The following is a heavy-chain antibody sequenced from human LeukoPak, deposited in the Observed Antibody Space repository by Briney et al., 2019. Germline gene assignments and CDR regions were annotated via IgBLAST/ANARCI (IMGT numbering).Heavy chain of an antibody. CDR1: GGSISSGSYY. J-gene: IGHJ4*02. CDR2: IYTSGST. D-gene: IGHD5-24*01. V-gene: IGHV4-61*02. Sequence: SETLSLTCTVSGGSISSGSYYWSWIRQPAGKGLEWIGRIYTSGSTNYNPSLKSRVTISVDTSKNQFSLKLSSVTAADTAVYYCARWNRELYFDYWGQGTLVTVSS. CDR3: ARWNRELYFDY.